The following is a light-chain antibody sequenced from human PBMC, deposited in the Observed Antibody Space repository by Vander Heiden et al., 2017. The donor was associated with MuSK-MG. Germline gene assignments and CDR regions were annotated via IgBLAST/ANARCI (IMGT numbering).Light chain of an antibody. V-gene: IGKV3-20*01. Sequence: EIVLTQSPGTLSLYPGERATLSCRASQSVSSKFLAWYQQRPVQPPRLLIYGASIRPTGIPDRIGGSGSGTDFTLTISRLEPEDFAVYYCQQDGNSPVTFGQGTRLEIK. CDR2: GAS. CDR3: QQDGNSPVT. J-gene: IGKJ5*01. CDR1: QSVSSKF.